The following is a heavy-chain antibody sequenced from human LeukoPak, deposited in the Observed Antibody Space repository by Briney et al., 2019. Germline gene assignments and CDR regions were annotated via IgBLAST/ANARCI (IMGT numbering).Heavy chain of an antibody. CDR3: ARAYYDILTGYHNPLGY. CDR2: INPNSGGT. V-gene: IGHV1-2*02. Sequence: ASVKVSCKASGYTFTGDYMHGVRQAPGQGIDRMGWINPNSGGTNYAQKFQGRVTMTRDTSIRTAYMELSRPRSDDTAVYYCARAYYDILTGYHNPLGYWGQGTLVTASS. J-gene: IGHJ4*02. CDR1: GYTFTGDY. D-gene: IGHD3-9*01.